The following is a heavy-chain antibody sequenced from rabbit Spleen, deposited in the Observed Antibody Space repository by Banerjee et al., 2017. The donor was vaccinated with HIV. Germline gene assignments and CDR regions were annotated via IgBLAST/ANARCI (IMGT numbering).Heavy chain of an antibody. D-gene: IGHD1-1*01. CDR1: GFSFSSCYY. Sequence: QEQLVESGGDLVQPGASLTLTCTASGFSFSSCYYMCGVRQAPGKGLEWIACIYAGSSGQTDYATWAKGRFTITKTSSTTVTLQMTSLTVADTATYFCARHDSGYGGYGLYDPWGPGTLVTVS. CDR3: ARHDSGYGGYGLYDP. J-gene: IGHJ2*01. CDR2: IYAGSSGQT. V-gene: IGHV1S45*01.